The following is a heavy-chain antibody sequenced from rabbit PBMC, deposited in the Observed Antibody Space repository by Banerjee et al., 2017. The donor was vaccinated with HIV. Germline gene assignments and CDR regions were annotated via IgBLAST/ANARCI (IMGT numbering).Heavy chain of an antibody. J-gene: IGHJ4*01. CDR3: ARGTYGYAGYAPNL. CDR2: IYVGSRDST. CDR1: GFTLSSGYD. V-gene: IGHV1S40*01. Sequence: QSLEESGGDLVKPEGSLTLTCTASGFTLSSGYDMCWVRQAPGKGLEWIACIYVGSRDSTHYASWAKGRFTISKTSSTTVTLQMTSLTAADTATYFCARGTYGYAGYAPNLWGQGTLVTVS. D-gene: IGHD6-1*01.